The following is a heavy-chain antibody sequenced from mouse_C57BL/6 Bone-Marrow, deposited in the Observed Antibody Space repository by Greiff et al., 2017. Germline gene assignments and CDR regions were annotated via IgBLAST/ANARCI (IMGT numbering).Heavy chain of an antibody. CDR2: IDPDSGAT. J-gene: IGHJ2*01. V-gene: IGHV14-4*01. D-gene: IGHD2-10*02. CDR3: TTEGVCWVY. CDR1: GFNITDDY. Sequence: VQLQQSGAELVRPGASVKLSCTASGFNITDDYMHWVKQRPEQGLEWIGWIDPDSGATEYAAKFQGKATITADTSSNTAYMQLSSRTSEDTAVYYCTTEGVCWVYWGQGTTLTVSS.